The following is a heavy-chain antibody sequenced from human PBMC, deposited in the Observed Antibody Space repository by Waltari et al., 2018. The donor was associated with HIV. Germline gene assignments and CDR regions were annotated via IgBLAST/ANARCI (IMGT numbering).Heavy chain of an antibody. CDR3: ARVRGSGWFMFDP. J-gene: IGHJ5*02. CDR1: GDSMSARRLY. Sequence: QLQLQESGPGLLKPSQTLSLTCSVSGDSMSARRLYWAWIRQAPGRGLEWVGTIFYQGDPYYNPSLEGRVSISVDTSKNQFFLNLRSVTAADTAVYFCARVRGSGWFMFDPWGQGTLVTVSS. D-gene: IGHD3-10*01. CDR2: IFYQGDP. V-gene: IGHV4-39*01.